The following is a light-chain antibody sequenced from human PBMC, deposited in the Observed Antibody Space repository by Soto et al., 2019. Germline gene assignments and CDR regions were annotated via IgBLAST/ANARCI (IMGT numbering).Light chain of an antibody. CDR1: QSVSSN. CDR3: QQYGSSPPLN. V-gene: IGKV3-15*01. CDR2: GAS. J-gene: IGKJ5*01. Sequence: EIVMTQSPATLSVSPGGIATLSCRASQSVSSNLAWYQQKPGQAPRLLIYGASTRATGIPARFSGSGSGTEFTLTISRLEPEDFAVYYCQQYGSSPPLNFGQGTRLEIK.